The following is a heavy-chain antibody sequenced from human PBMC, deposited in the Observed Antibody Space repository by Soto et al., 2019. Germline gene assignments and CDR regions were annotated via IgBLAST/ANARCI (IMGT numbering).Heavy chain of an antibody. J-gene: IGHJ6*02. Sequence: SETLSLTCTVSGGSISNYDWSWIRQPPGERLEWVGYIYNSETTNYNPSLESRVTVSVDTSKNQFSLNLSSLTAADTAVYYCATGDYFAYYYYGMDVWGQGTTVTVSS. V-gene: IGHV4-59*12. CDR1: GGSISNYD. D-gene: IGHD4-17*01. CDR2: IYNSETT. CDR3: ATGDYFAYYYYGMDV.